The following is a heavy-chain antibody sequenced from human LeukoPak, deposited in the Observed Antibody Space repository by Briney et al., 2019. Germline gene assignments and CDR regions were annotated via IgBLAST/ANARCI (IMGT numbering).Heavy chain of an antibody. CDR2: INSDGSTT. CDR3: TRVGGGISWAS. D-gene: IGHD6-13*01. Sequence: GGSQRLSCAASGFTFSSHWMHWVRQPPGKGLLWASHINSDGSTTTYADSVKSRFTISRDNAKNTLYLQMNSLRAEDTAVYYCTRVGGGISWASWGQGALFSASS. CDR1: GFTFSSHW. J-gene: IGHJ4*02. V-gene: IGHV3-74*01.